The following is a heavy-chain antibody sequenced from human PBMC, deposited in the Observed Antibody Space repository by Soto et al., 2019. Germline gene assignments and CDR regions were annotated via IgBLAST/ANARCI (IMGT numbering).Heavy chain of an antibody. CDR1: GGSISSVNHY. D-gene: IGHD2-15*01. V-gene: IGHV4-31*02. J-gene: IGHJ4*02. CDR2: IFDSGTT. Sequence: QVQLEQSGPGLVKPSQTLSLTCKISGGSISSVNHYWSWIRQSPGEGLEWIGYIFDSGTTHYNPSFKGRVTISGDTSQSQLSLTIHSVTVADTAVYYCAREVSWIGGLDFWGQGTLVTVSS. CDR3: AREVSWIGGLDF.